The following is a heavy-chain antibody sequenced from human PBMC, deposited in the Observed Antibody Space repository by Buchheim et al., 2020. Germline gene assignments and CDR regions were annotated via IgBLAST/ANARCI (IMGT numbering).Heavy chain of an antibody. CDR3: ARRSDRITTRPFDF. V-gene: IGHV3-21*01. D-gene: IGHD4-11*01. CDR2: INTYSNDI. J-gene: IGHJ4*02. Sequence: LVESGGGLVRPGGSLRLSCAASGFTFKSYSFNWVRQAPGKGLEWISSINTYSNDIYYAASVRGRFTISRDDAQDSLFLQMDSLRAEDTAVYYCARRSDRITTRPFDFWGQGTL. CDR1: GFTFKSYS.